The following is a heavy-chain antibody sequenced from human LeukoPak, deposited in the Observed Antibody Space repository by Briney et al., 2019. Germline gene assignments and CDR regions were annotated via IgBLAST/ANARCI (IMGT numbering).Heavy chain of an antibody. V-gene: IGHV3-15*01. J-gene: IGHJ1*01. D-gene: IGHD2-8*01. CDR3: TTDKINEI. CDR2: IKSKTDGGTT. Sequence: PGGSLRLSCATSGVSFSNAWLSWVRQAPGKGLEWVGRIKSKTDGGTTDYGAPVKGRFTISRDDSENTLHPQMNSLKTEDTAVYYCTTDKINEIWGQGILVTVSS. CDR1: GVSFSNAW.